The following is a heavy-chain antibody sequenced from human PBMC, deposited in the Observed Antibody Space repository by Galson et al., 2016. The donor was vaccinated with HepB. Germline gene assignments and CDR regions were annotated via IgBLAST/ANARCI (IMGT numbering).Heavy chain of an antibody. CDR2: IYWDDDK. CDR3: AHAEIRFFNFGPPTHRPTDAFDI. D-gene: IGHD3-3*01. CDR1: GFSLRTSGVG. J-gene: IGHJ3*02. Sequence: PALVKPTQTLTLTCTFSGFSLRTSGVGMGWIRQPPGKALEWLALIYWDDDKRYSPSLKSRLTITKDTSKNQAVLTMTNVDPVDTATYYCAHAEIRFFNFGPPTHRPTDAFDIWGQGTMVTVSS. V-gene: IGHV2-5*02.